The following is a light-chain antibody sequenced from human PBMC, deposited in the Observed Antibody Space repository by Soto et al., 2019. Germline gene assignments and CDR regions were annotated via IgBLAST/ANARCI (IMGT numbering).Light chain of an antibody. J-gene: IGLJ1*01. CDR3: ISYAGSNNYV. V-gene: IGLV2-8*01. Sequence: QSALTQPPSASGSPGQSVTISCTGTSRDVGGYNYVSWYQQHPGKAPKLMIYEFSKRPSGVPDRFSGSKSGNTASLTVSGLQAEDEADYYCISYAGSNNYVFGTGTKVTVL. CDR1: SRDVGGYNY. CDR2: EFS.